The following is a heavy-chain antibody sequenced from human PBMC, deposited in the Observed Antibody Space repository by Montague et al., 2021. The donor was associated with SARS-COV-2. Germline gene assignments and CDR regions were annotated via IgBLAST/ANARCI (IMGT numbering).Heavy chain of an antibody. CDR2: VYYSGST. V-gene: IGHV4-59*13. D-gene: IGHD6-19*01. CDR3: ARGERGAWYNHYFDY. Sequence: SETLSLTCTVSGDSISIYYWSWIRQPPGKGLEWIGYVYYSGSTNYNPSLKSRVTISVDTPKHQFSLKLMSVTAADTAVYYCARGERGAWYNHYFDYWGQGALVTVSS. CDR1: GDSISIYY. J-gene: IGHJ4*02.